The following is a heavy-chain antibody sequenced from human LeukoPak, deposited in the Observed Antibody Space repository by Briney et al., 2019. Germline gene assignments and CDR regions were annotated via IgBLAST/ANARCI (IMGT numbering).Heavy chain of an antibody. D-gene: IGHD2-15*01. V-gene: IGHV1-2*02. J-gene: IGHJ4*02. CDR3: ARDPELYCSGGSCYGNKFDY. CDR1: GYTFTGSY. Sequence: ASVKVSCKASGYTFTGSYMHWVRQAPGQGLEWMGWISPNSGDTNYAQKFQGRVTMTRDTSISTVYMELSRLRSDDSAMYFCARDPELYCSGGSCYGNKFDYWGQGTLVTVSS. CDR2: ISPNSGDT.